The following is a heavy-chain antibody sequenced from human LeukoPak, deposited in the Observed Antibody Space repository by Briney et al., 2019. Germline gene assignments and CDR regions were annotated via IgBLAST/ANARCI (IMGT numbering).Heavy chain of an antibody. J-gene: IGHJ4*02. D-gene: IGHD6-25*01. V-gene: IGHV3-74*01. Sequence: GGSLRLSCAASGLTITNYWMHWVRQAPGKGLVWVSRINSDGTSASYVDSVEGRFTISRDNAKNTLYLQMNSLRAEDTAVYYCAREAADVTYFDYWGQGTLVSVSS. CDR3: AREAADVTYFDY. CDR1: GLTITNYW. CDR2: INSDGTSA.